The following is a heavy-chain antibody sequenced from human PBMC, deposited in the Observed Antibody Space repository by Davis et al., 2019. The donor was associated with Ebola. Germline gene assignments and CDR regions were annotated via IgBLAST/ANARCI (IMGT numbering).Heavy chain of an antibody. Sequence: GGSLRLSCSASGFIFSTYVMSWVCQAPGKGLEWVSTYGTSAYTYYADSVKGRFTISSDNSKNTLYLQMNGLRVEDTAIYYCAKDNRNIWSEVWGQGTMVTVSS. J-gene: IGHJ3*01. CDR1: GFIFSTYV. CDR2: GTSAYT. CDR3: AKDNRNIWSEV. D-gene: IGHD2/OR15-2a*01. V-gene: IGHV3-23*01.